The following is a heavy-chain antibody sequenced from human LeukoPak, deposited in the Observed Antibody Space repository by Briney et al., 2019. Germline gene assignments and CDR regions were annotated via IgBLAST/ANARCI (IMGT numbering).Heavy chain of an antibody. CDR1: GGSIGGSNHF. J-gene: IGHJ3*02. Sequence: PSETLSLTCSVSGGSIGGSNHFWGWIRQAPGNGLEWIGSIYEGGKTYYNVSLQSRLIISVDRSKNQFSLKLSSVTAADTAVYYCARDAYNWNDGAFDIWGQGTMVTVSS. CDR2: IYEGGKT. V-gene: IGHV4-39*07. D-gene: IGHD1-20*01. CDR3: ARDAYNWNDGAFDI.